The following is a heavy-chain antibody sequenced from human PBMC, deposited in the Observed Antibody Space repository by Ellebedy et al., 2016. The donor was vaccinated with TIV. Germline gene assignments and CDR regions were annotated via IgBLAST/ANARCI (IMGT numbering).Heavy chain of an antibody. V-gene: IGHV3-13*01. D-gene: IGHD3-10*01. J-gene: IGHJ4*02. Sequence: GESLKISCAASGFTFDDYAMHWVRQATGKGLEWVSAIGAGGGTYYPDSVKGRFTISRHNAKNSLYLQMNSLRAEDTAVYYCARLDAIIDVKSLDYWGQGTLVTVSS. CDR2: IGAGGGT. CDR3: ARLDAIIDVKSLDY. CDR1: GFTFDDYA.